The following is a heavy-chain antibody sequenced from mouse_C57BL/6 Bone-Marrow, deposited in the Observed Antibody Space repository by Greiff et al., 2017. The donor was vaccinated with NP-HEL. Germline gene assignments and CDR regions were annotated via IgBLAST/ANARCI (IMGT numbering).Heavy chain of an antibody. CDR2: ILPGSGST. CDR1: GYTFTGYW. V-gene: IGHV1-9*01. CDR3: ARWECLGPWFAY. Sequence: QVQLQQSGAELMKPGASVKLFCKATGYTFTGYWIEWVKQRPGHGPEGIGEILPGSGSTNYNEKVKGKATFTADTSSNTAYMQLSSLTTEDSAIYYCARWECLGPWFAYWGQGTLVTVSA. D-gene: IGHD4-1*01. J-gene: IGHJ3*01.